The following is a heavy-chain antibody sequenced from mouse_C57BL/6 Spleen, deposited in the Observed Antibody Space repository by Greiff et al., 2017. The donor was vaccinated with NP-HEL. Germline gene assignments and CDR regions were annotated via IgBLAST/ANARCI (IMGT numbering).Heavy chain of an antibody. CDR1: GFTFSDYY. V-gene: IGHV5-16*01. CDR2: INYDGSST. D-gene: IGHD1-1*01. J-gene: IGHJ4*01. CDR3: ARIYYYGSSYGDYAMDY. Sequence: EVHLVESEGGLVQPGSSMKLSCTASGFTFSDYYMAWVRQVPEKGLEWVANINYDGSSTYYLDSLKSRFIISRDNAKNILYLQMSSLKSEDTATYYCARIYYYGSSYGDYAMDYWGQGTSVTVSS.